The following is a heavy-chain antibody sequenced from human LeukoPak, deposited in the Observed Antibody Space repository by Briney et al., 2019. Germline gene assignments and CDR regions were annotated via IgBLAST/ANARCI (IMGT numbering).Heavy chain of an antibody. Sequence: PSETLSLTCSFCRRSISTSSYYWGWIRQPPGKGLGWIGSIIYSGSTFYNPPINSRVTISVDSSKHQFSLRLSSMTAADTAVYYCARRNWNYENWFDPWGQGTLVTVSS. CDR3: ARRNWNYENWFDP. D-gene: IGHD1-7*01. CDR1: RRSISTSSYY. CDR2: IIYSGST. J-gene: IGHJ5*02. V-gene: IGHV4-39*01.